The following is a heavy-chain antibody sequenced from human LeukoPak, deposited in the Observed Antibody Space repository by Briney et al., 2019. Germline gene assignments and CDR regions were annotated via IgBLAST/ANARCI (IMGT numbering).Heavy chain of an antibody. CDR3: ARDLRTGYPYYYYYYGMDV. CDR2: ISAYNGNT. J-gene: IGHJ6*02. CDR1: GYTFTSYG. D-gene: IGHD5-18*01. Sequence: ASVKVSCKASGYTFTSYGISWVRQAPGQGLEWMGWISAYNGNTNYAQKLQGRVTMTTDTSTSTAYMELSSLRSDDTAGYYCARDLRTGYPYYYYYYGMDVWGQGTTVTVSS. V-gene: IGHV1-18*01.